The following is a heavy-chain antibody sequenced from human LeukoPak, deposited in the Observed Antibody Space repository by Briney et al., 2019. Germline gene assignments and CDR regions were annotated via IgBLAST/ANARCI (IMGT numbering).Heavy chain of an antibody. Sequence: SETLSLTCAVYGGSFSGYYWSWIRQPPGKGLEWIGEINHSGSTNYNPSLKSRVTISVDTSKNQFSLKLSSVTAADTAVYYCAREGRRWAMLDDRDYWGQGTLVTVSS. CDR1: GGSFSGYY. CDR3: AREGRRWAMLDDRDY. J-gene: IGHJ4*02. D-gene: IGHD4-23*01. V-gene: IGHV4-34*01. CDR2: INHSGST.